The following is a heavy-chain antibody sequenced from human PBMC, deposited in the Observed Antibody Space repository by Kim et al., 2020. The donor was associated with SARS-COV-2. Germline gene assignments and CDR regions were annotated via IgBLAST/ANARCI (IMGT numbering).Heavy chain of an antibody. CDR1: GYTFTSYY. CDR2: INPSGGST. D-gene: IGHD3-9*01. J-gene: IGHJ6*02. Sequence: ASVKVSCKASGYTFTSYYMHWVRQAPGQGLEWMGIINPSGGSTSYAQKFQGRVTMTRDTSTSTVYMELSSLRSEDTAVYYCARDYPVLRYFDDYYYYGMDVWGQGTTVTVSS. CDR3: ARDYPVLRYFDDYYYYGMDV. V-gene: IGHV1-46*01.